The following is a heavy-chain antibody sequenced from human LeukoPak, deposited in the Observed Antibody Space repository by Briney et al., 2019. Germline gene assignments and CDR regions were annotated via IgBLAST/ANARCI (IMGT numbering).Heavy chain of an antibody. D-gene: IGHD4-17*01. V-gene: IGHV3-23*01. CDR2: STGSGGTT. J-gene: IGHJ6*02. CDR3: AKLQSDGLRTYYGMDV. Sequence: GGSLRLSCAASGFTFSSYAMTWVGQAPGRGLEWVSASTGSGGTTYYADSVMGRFTISRDNSKNTLYLQMNSLRAEDTAVYYCAKLQSDGLRTYYGMDVWGQGTTVTVSS. CDR1: GFTFSSYA.